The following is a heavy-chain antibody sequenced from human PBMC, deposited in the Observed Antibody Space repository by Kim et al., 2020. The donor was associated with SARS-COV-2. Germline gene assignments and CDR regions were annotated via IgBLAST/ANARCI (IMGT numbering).Heavy chain of an antibody. D-gene: IGHD3-16*02. Sequence: SETLSLTCAVYGGSFSGYYWSWIRQPPGKGLEWIGEINHSGSTNYNPSLKSRVTISVDTSKNQFSLKLSSVTAADTAVYYCARKYDYIWGSYRSHFDYW. CDR3: ARKYDYIWGSYRSHFDY. J-gene: IGHJ4*01. V-gene: IGHV4-34*01. CDR1: GGSFSGYY. CDR2: INHSGST.